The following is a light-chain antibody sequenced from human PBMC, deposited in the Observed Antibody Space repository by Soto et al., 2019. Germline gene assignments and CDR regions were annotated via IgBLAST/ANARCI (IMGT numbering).Light chain of an antibody. Sequence: DIVMTQSPLSLPVTPGDPASISCRSSQSLLHSNVYNYLDWYLQKPGHSPQLLIYLGSHRASGVPDRFSGSESCTDFTLKISRVEAEDVGVYYCMQGLHTRTFGQWTRVEIK. CDR1: QSLLHSNVYNY. J-gene: IGKJ1*01. V-gene: IGKV2-28*01. CDR2: LGS. CDR3: MQGLHTRT.